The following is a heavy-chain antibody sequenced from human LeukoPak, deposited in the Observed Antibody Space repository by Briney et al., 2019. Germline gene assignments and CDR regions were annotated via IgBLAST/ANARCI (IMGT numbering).Heavy chain of an antibody. V-gene: IGHV4-61*05. CDR3: ALMPYYDYGVYY. CDR2: IYYSGST. D-gene: IGHD4-17*01. Sequence: KTSETLSLTCTVSGGSISSSSYYWSWIRQPPGKGLEWIGYIYYSGSTNYNPSLKSRVTISVDTSKNQFSLKLSSVTAADTAVYYCALMPYYDYGVYYWGQGTLVTVSS. CDR1: GGSISSSSYY. J-gene: IGHJ4*02.